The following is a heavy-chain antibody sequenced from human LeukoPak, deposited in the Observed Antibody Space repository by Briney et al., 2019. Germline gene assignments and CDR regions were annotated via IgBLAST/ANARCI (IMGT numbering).Heavy chain of an antibody. CDR2: IYPGDSDT. V-gene: IGHV5-51*01. J-gene: IGHJ4*02. CDR1: GYSFPNYW. D-gene: IGHD3-22*01. CDR3: ARTFREMIVEFDY. Sequence: GESLKISCKGSGYSFPNYWIAWVRQMPGKGLEWMGIIYPGDSDTRYSPSFQGQVTISADKSIRTAYLQWGSLKASDTAMYYCARTFREMIVEFDYWGQGTLVTVSS.